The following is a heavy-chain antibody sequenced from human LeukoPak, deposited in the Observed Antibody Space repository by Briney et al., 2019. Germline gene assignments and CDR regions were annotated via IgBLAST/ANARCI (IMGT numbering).Heavy chain of an antibody. CDR3: ARGILVTVYAAFDY. CDR2: IIHSGST. CDR1: GGSFSGYY. D-gene: IGHD2-8*01. J-gene: IGHJ4*02. Sequence: KPSETLSLTCGVYGGSFSGYYWTWIRQSPGMGLEWIGEIIHSGSTNYNPSLTSRVTISVDTSKNHFSLELSSVTAADTAVYYCARGILVTVYAAFDYWGQGTLVTVSS. V-gene: IGHV4-34*01.